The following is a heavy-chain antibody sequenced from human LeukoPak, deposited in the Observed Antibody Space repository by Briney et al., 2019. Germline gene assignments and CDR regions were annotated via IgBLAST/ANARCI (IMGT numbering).Heavy chain of an antibody. CDR3: AGRPDTSTVAIFDY. CDR2: IYHSGST. D-gene: IGHD5-18*01. Sequence: SETLSLTCAVSGGSISSSNWWSWVRQPPGKGLEWIGEIYHSGSTNYNPSLKSRVTISVDKSKNQFSLKLSSVTAADTAVYFCAGRPDTSTVAIFDYWGQGTLVTISS. CDR1: GGSISSSNW. V-gene: IGHV4-4*02. J-gene: IGHJ4*02.